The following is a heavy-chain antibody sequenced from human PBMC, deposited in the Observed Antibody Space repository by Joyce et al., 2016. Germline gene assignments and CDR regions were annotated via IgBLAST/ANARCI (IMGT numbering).Heavy chain of an antibody. CDR3: ARHGPQDEQVVFYF. J-gene: IGHJ4*02. V-gene: IGHV5-51*01. CDR1: GYNLTTDW. CDR2: THPGDSQT. D-gene: IGHD6-6*01. Sequence: EVQLVQSGAEMKKPGESLKISCQASGYNLTTDWIAWVRQRPGKGLEWMGLTHPGDSQTTYRPSFQCQVTISADKSTNTAFLQWSSLKASDSAMYFCARHGPQDEQVVFYFWGQGTLVTVSS.